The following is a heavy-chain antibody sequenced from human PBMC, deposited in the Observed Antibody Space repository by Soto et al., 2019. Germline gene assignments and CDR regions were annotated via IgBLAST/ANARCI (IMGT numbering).Heavy chain of an antibody. V-gene: IGHV3-7*01. CDR3: ARDERYYYDTRGFDP. J-gene: IGHJ5*02. D-gene: IGHD3-22*01. Sequence: SLRLSCAASGFTFSSYWMSWVRQAPGKGLEWVANIKQDGSEKYYVDSVKGRFTISRDNAKNSLYLQMNSLRAEDTAVYYCARDERYYYDTRGFDPWGQGTLVTVS. CDR1: GFTFSSYW. CDR2: IKQDGSEK.